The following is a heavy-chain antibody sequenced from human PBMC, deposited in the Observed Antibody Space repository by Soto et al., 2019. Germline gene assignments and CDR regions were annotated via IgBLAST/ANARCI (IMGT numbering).Heavy chain of an antibody. CDR2: IWYYGSSE. D-gene: IGHD1-26*01. V-gene: IGHV3-33*01. Sequence: QVQLVESGGGVVQPGRSLRLSCAASGFIFSSYGMHWVRQAPGKGLEWVAIIWYYGSSEYYADSVKGRFTISRDNSKNTLYLQMNSLGADDSAVYYCARDQGRGYFDYLGQGTLVTVSS. CDR3: ARDQGRGYFDY. J-gene: IGHJ4*02. CDR1: GFIFSSYG.